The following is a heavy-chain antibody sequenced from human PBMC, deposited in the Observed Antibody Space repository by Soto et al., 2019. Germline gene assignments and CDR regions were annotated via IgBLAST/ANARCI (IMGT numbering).Heavy chain of an antibody. D-gene: IGHD2-21*02. Sequence: QVQLVQSGAEVKKPGSSVKVSCRASGGTFSSYAISWVRQAPGQGLEWMGGIIPIFGTANYAQKFQGRVTITADESTSTAYMELSSLRSEDTAVYYCASYPTPNCGGDCPFDYWGQGTLVTVSS. V-gene: IGHV1-69*12. J-gene: IGHJ4*02. CDR1: GGTFSSYA. CDR3: ASYPTPNCGGDCPFDY. CDR2: IIPIFGTA.